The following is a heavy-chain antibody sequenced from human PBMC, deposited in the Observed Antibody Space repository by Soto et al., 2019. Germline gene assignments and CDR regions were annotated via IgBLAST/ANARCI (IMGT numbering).Heavy chain of an antibody. D-gene: IGHD5-18*01. J-gene: IGHJ5*02. CDR2: INHSGST. Sequence: SETLSLTCAVYGGSFSGYYWSWIRQPPGKGLEWIGEINHSGSTNYNPSLKSRVTISVDTSKNQFSLKLSSVTAADTAVYYCARGVRYSYGYGAWFDPWGQGTLVTVSS. CDR1: GGSFSGYY. CDR3: ARGVRYSYGYGAWFDP. V-gene: IGHV4-34*01.